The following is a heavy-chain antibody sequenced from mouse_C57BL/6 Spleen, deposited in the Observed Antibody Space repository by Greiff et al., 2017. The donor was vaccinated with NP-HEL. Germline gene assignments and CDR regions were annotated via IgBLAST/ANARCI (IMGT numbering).Heavy chain of an antibody. Sequence: VQLQQSGAELVRPGASVKLSCTASGFNIKDDYMHWVKQRPEQGLEWIGWIDPENGDTEYASKFQGKATITADTSSNTAYLQLSSLTSEDTAVYYCTTAYYYGSSYAMDYWGQGTSVTVSS. CDR3: TTAYYYGSSYAMDY. CDR1: GFNIKDDY. D-gene: IGHD1-1*01. CDR2: IDPENGDT. J-gene: IGHJ4*01. V-gene: IGHV14-4*01.